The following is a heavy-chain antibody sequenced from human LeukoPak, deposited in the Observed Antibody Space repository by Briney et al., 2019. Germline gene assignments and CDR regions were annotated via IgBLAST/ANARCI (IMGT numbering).Heavy chain of an antibody. CDR1: GFTLSSYE. Sequence: GGSLRLSCAASGFTLSSYEMNWVRQAPGKGLDWVSYMSSSGNSKHYADSVKGRFTISRDNVKNSLYLQMNSLRAEDTAVYYCAGEMATTSLDAFDYWGQGTLVTVSS. D-gene: IGHD5-24*01. CDR2: MSSSGNSK. CDR3: AGEMATTSLDAFDY. V-gene: IGHV3-48*03. J-gene: IGHJ4*02.